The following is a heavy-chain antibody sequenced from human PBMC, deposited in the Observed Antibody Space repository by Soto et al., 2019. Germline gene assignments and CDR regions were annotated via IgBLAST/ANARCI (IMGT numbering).Heavy chain of an antibody. CDR3: ARGSTGYSSSWYRY. D-gene: IGHD6-13*01. CDR1: GGSISSYY. V-gene: IGHV4-59*08. Sequence: QVQLQESGPGLVKPSETLSLTCTDSGGSISSYYWSWIRQPPGTGLEWIGYIYYSGSTNYNPSLKSRVTISVDTSKNQFSLKLSSVTAADTAVYYCARGSTGYSSSWYRYWGQGTLVTVSS. CDR2: IYYSGST. J-gene: IGHJ4*02.